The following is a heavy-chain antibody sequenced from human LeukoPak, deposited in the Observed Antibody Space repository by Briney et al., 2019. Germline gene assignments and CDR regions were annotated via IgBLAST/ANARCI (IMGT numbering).Heavy chain of an antibody. D-gene: IGHD2-15*01. V-gene: IGHV3-33*01. Sequence: PGGSLRLSCAASGFTFSSYGMRWVRQAPGKGLEWVAVIWYDGSNKYYADSVKGRFTISRDNSKNTLYLQMNSLRAEDTAVYYCARQMTPDAFDIWGQGTMVTVSS. CDR2: IWYDGSNK. CDR3: ARQMTPDAFDI. J-gene: IGHJ3*02. CDR1: GFTFSSYG.